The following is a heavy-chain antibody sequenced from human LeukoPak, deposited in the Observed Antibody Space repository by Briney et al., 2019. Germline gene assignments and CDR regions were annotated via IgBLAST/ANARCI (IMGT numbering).Heavy chain of an antibody. D-gene: IGHD4-17*01. J-gene: IGHJ3*02. CDR3: ARDLGYGDYANAFDI. Sequence: SETLSLTCTVSGGSISSYYWSWIRQPAGKGLEWIGRIYTSGSTNYNPSLKSRVTISVDTSKNQFSLKLSSVTAADTAVYYCARDLGYGDYANAFDIWGQGTMVTVSS. CDR2: IYTSGST. CDR1: GGSISSYY. V-gene: IGHV4-4*07.